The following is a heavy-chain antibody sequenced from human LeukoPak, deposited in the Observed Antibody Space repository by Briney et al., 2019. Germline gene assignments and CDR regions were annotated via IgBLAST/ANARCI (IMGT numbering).Heavy chain of an antibody. Sequence: PSETLSLNCTVHGGSFSAFYWSWIRQSPGKGLEWVGEVSHSGTTNYNPSLKSRVTLLVDTSKRQFSLKLSSVTAADTGVYYCARGAYCSTINCYGFDYWGQGTQVTAST. CDR2: VSHSGTT. D-gene: IGHD2-2*01. CDR3: ARGAYCSTINCYGFDY. J-gene: IGHJ4*02. CDR1: GGSFSAFY. V-gene: IGHV4-34*01.